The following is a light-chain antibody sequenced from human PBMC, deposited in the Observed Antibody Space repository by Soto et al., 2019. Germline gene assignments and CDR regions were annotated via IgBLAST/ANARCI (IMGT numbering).Light chain of an antibody. Sequence: QSSLTQTASVSGSPVQAITISCTGTNRDVGSYNSLSWYQQYPDKSPKLLIYESTKRPSGVSHRFSASKSGNTASLTISALKAEDEADYYCCSYAAXNIPYIFGTGTXVXVL. J-gene: IGLJ1*01. CDR1: NRDVGSYNS. CDR2: EST. V-gene: IGLV2-23*01. CDR3: CSYAAXNIPYI.